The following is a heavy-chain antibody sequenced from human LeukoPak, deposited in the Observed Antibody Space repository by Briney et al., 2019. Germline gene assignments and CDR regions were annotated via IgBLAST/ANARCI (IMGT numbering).Heavy chain of an antibody. J-gene: IGHJ6*02. D-gene: IGHD5-12*01. CDR1: GGSFSGYY. Sequence: SETLSLTCAVYGGSFSGYYWSWIRQPPGKELEWIGEINHSGSTNYNPSLKSRVTISVDTSKNQFSLKLSSVTAADTAVYYCARLATIPVPYYYYYGIDVWGQGTTVTVSS. CDR2: INHSGST. CDR3: ARLATIPVPYYYYYGIDV. V-gene: IGHV4-34*01.